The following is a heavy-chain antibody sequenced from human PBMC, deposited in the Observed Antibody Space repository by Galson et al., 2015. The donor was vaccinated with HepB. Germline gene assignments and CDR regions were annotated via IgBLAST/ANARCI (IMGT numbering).Heavy chain of an antibody. Sequence: SLRLSCAASGFTFSSYAMHWVRQAPGKGLEWVAVISYDGSNKYYADSVKGRFTISRDNSKNTLYLQMNSLRAEDTAVYYCAYSSGWYMGAFDIWGQGTMVTVSS. D-gene: IGHD6-19*01. CDR3: AYSSGWYMGAFDI. CDR1: GFTFSSYA. V-gene: IGHV3-30*04. CDR2: ISYDGSNK. J-gene: IGHJ3*02.